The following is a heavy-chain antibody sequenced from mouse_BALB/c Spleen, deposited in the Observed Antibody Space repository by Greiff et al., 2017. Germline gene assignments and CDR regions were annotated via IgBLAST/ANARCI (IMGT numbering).Heavy chain of an antibody. J-gene: IGHJ3*01. V-gene: IGHV5-6-5*01. CDR3: ARSTMLPTWFAY. Sequence: EVQGVESGGGLVKPGGSLKLSCAASGFTFSSYAMSWVRQTPEKRLEWVASISSGGSTYYPDSVKGRFTISRDNARNILYLQMSSLRSEDTAMYYCARSTMLPTWFAYWGQGTLVTVSA. CDR1: GFTFSSYA. D-gene: IGHD1-1*02. CDR2: ISSGGST.